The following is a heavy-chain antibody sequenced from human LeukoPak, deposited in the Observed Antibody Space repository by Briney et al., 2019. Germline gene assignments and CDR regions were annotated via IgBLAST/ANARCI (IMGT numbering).Heavy chain of an antibody. Sequence: SQTLSLTCTVSGGSISSGSYYWSWIRQPPGKGLEWIGYISYSGSTISNPSLKSRVTISVDTSKNQFSLKLTSVTAADTAVYYCARVHPLGYCSLTNCNSDWFDPWGQGTLVTVSS. CDR2: ISYSGST. CDR1: GGSISSGSYY. D-gene: IGHD2-15*01. V-gene: IGHV4-61*01. CDR3: ARVHPLGYCSLTNCNSDWFDP. J-gene: IGHJ5*02.